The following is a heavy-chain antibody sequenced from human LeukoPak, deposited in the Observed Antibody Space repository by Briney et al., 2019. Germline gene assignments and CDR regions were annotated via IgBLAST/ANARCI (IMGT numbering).Heavy chain of an antibody. Sequence: GESLQISCKGSGYSFTSYWIGWVRQLPGKGLEWMGIIYPGDSDTRYSPSFQGQVTISADKSISTAYLQWSSLKASDTAMYYCARPVVEEGNYGGNSHWFDPWGQGTLVTVSS. V-gene: IGHV5-51*01. CDR2: IYPGDSDT. CDR1: GYSFTSYW. D-gene: IGHD4-23*01. CDR3: ARPVVEEGNYGGNSHWFDP. J-gene: IGHJ5*02.